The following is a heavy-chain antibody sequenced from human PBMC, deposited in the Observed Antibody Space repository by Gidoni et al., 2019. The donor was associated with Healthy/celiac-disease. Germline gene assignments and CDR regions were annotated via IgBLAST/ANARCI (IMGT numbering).Heavy chain of an antibody. Sequence: EVQLVGSGGRLVQPDGSRRLSCAASRITLDDYARHWFRQAPGKGLEWASGISWTSGSIGYADSVKGRFTISRDNAKNSLYLQLNSLSAEDTALYYCATDSGPYDSIGYFAYWGQGTLVTVSS. D-gene: IGHD3-22*01. V-gene: IGHV3-9*01. CDR3: ATDSGPYDSIGYFAY. J-gene: IGHJ4*02. CDR1: RITLDDYA. CDR2: ISWTSGSI.